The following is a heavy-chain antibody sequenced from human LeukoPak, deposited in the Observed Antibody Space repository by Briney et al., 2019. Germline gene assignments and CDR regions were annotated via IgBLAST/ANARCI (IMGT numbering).Heavy chain of an antibody. CDR3: ARDRHTVLAAAGKNDY. Sequence: GGSLRLSCAASGFTFSNLAMGWVRQAPGQGLEWVANINQDGSEKYYLDSAKGRFTISRDNAKNSLYLQMNSLRAEDTAVYYCARDRHTVLAAAGKNDYWGQGTLVTVSS. CDR1: GFTFSNLA. CDR2: INQDGSEK. V-gene: IGHV3-7*03. J-gene: IGHJ4*02. D-gene: IGHD6-13*01.